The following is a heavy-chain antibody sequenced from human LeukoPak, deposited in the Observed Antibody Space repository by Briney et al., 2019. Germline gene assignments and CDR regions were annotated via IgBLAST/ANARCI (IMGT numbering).Heavy chain of an antibody. CDR2: INPNSGDT. D-gene: IGHD6-13*01. Sequence: ASVKVSCKASGYTFTGCYMHWVRQAPGQGHEWMGWINPNSGDTNYAQKFQDRVTMTRDTSISTAYMELSRLRSDDTAVYYCARGVTGIYYYYYMDVWGKGTTVTVSS. V-gene: IGHV1-2*02. CDR3: ARGVTGIYYYYYMDV. J-gene: IGHJ6*03. CDR1: GYTFTGCY.